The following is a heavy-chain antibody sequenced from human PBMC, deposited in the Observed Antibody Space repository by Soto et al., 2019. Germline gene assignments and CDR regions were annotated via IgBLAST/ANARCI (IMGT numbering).Heavy chain of an antibody. D-gene: IGHD6-19*01. CDR3: ARDVAVALIDY. CDR2: ISAYNGNT. J-gene: IGHJ4*02. V-gene: IGHV1-18*01. CDR1: GYTFTSYG. Sequence: QVQLVQSGAEVKKPGASVKVSCKASGYTFTSYGISWVRQAPGQGLEWMGWISAYNGNTKYEQKLQGRVTMPTDTSTSTAYRELRSLRSDDTAVYYCARDVAVALIDYWGQGTLVTVSS.